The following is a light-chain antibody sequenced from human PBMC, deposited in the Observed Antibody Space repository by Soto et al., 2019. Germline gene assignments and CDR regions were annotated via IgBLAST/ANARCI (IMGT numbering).Light chain of an antibody. J-gene: IGLJ1*01. CDR1: SSNIGSNT. Sequence: QSVLTQPPSASGTPGQRVTISCSGSSSNIGSNTVNWYQQLPGTAPKLLIYSNSNRPSGVPDRFSGSKSGTSASLAITGLQAEDEADYYCQSYDSSLKVFGTGTKVTVL. CDR3: QSYDSSLKV. CDR2: SNS. V-gene: IGLV1-44*01.